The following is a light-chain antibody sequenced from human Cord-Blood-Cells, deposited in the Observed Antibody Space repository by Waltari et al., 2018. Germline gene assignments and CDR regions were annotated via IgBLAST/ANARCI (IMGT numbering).Light chain of an antibody. CDR1: QSVRSY. CDR2: DAS. J-gene: IGKJ1*01. Sequence: EIVLKQSPDTLSLSPGERATLSCRASQSVRSYLAWYQQKPVQAPRLLMYDASNSATGSPDRFSGSGSGTDFTLTISRLEPEDFAVYYCQHRSNWPWTFGQGTKVEIK. V-gene: IGKV3-11*01. CDR3: QHRSNWPWT.